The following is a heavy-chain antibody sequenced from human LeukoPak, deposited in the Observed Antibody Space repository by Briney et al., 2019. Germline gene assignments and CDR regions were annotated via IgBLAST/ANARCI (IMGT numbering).Heavy chain of an antibody. CDR2: IFDSGST. Sequence: SETLSLTCTVPGYSISSGYYWGWIRQPPGKGLEWIGSIFDSGSTYYNPSLKSRVTISVDTSKNQVSLKLSSVTAADTAVYYCARHRWGSGYYFDYWGQGTLVTVSA. D-gene: IGHD7-27*01. CDR1: GYSISSGYY. CDR3: ARHRWGSGYYFDY. J-gene: IGHJ4*02. V-gene: IGHV4-38-2*02.